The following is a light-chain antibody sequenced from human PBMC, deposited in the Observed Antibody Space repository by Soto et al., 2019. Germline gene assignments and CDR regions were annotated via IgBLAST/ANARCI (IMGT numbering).Light chain of an antibody. CDR1: QSISSY. J-gene: IGKJ3*01. CDR2: AAS. CDR3: QQSYSTP. V-gene: IGKV1-39*01. Sequence: DIQITHSPSSLSASVGDRVTITCRASQSISSYLNWYQQKPGKAPKLLIYAASSLQSGVPSRFSGSGSGTDFTLTISSLQPEDFATYYCQQSYSTPFGPGTKVDIK.